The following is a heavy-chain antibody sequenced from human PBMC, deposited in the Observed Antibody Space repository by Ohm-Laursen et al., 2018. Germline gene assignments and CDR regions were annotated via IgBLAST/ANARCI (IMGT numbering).Heavy chain of an antibody. J-gene: IGHJ4*02. V-gene: IGHV1-2*02. D-gene: IGHD6-19*01. CDR1: GYTFTSYG. CDR3: ARVSGLAVAGNFDY. CDR2: INPNSGGT. Sequence: GASVKVSCKASGYTFTSYGISWVRQAPGQGLEGMGWINPNSGGTNYAQKFQGRVTMTRDTSISTAYMELSRLRSDDTAVYYCARVSGLAVAGNFDYWGQGTLVTVSS.